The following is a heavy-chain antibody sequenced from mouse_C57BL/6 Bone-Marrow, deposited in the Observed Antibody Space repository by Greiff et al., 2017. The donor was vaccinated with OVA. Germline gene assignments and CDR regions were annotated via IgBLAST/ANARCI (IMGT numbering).Heavy chain of an antibody. J-gene: IGHJ2*01. CDR2: INPGSGGT. CDR3: ARGPYYYGSSPFDY. Sequence: QVQLQQSGAELVRPGTSVKVSCKASGYAFTNYLIEWVKQRPGQGLEWIGVINPGSGGTNYNEQFKGKATLTADKSSSTAYMQLSSLTSEDSAVYFCARGPYYYGSSPFDYWGQGTTLTVSS. D-gene: IGHD1-1*01. V-gene: IGHV1-54*01. CDR1: GYAFTNYL.